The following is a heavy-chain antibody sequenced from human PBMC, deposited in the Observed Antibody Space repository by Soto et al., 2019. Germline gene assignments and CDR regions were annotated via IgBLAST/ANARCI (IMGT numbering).Heavy chain of an antibody. D-gene: IGHD3-10*01. Sequence: HVQLVQSGTEVKKSGASVRVSCMVSGYPFTTYYIHWVRQAPGQGLEWMGWIDPRSGGTVYEQKFQGRVTMTRDTSISTVYMELSGLTSDDTALYYCATDDYGIFPYWGQGSLVTVSS. CDR1: GYPFTTYY. CDR2: IDPRSGGT. V-gene: IGHV1-2*02. CDR3: ATDDYGIFPY. J-gene: IGHJ4*02.